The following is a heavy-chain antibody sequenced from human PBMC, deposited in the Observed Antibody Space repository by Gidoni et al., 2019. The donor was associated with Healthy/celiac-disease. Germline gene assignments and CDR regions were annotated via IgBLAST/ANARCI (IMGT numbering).Heavy chain of an antibody. CDR1: GFSLSNARMG. Sequence: QVTLKESGPVLVKPTETLTLTCPVSGFSLSNARMGVSWIRQPPGKALEWLAHIFSNDEKSYSTSLKSRLTISKDTSKSQVVLTMTNMDPVDTATYYCARIHRTIFGVVVDPWGQGTLVTVSS. CDR3: ARIHRTIFGVVVDP. CDR2: IFSNDEK. J-gene: IGHJ5*02. D-gene: IGHD3-3*01. V-gene: IGHV2-26*01.